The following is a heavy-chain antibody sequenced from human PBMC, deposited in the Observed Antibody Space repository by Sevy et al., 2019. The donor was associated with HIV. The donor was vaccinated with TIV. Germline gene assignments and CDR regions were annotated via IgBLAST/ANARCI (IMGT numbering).Heavy chain of an antibody. V-gene: IGHV3-7*01. J-gene: IGHJ3*02. Sequence: GGSLRLSCAASGFTFSDYWMSWVRQAPGKGLEWVAIISDEGHEKYALDSVKGRFPISRDHAKNSLYLEMSSLRVEDTDVFYCARRFTFIGGRAFDIWGRGTMVTVSS. CDR1: GFTFSDYW. CDR3: ARRFTFIGGRAFDI. D-gene: IGHD3-22*01. CDR2: ISDEGHEK.